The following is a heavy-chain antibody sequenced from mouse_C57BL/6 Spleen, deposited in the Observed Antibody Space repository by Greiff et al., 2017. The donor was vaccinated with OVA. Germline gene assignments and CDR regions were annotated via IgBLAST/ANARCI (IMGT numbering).Heavy chain of an antibody. D-gene: IGHD2-4*01. V-gene: IGHV1-39*01. Sequence: VQLQQSEPKRVKPGASVKISCKASGYSFPDYNMNWVKQSNGKSLEWIGVIKPNYGTTSYNQKFKGKATLTVDQSSSTAYMQLNSLTSEDSAVYYCARGGYDYFYWYFDVWGTGTTVTVSS. CDR3: ARGGYDYFYWYFDV. CDR2: IKPNYGTT. CDR1: GYSFPDYN. J-gene: IGHJ1*03.